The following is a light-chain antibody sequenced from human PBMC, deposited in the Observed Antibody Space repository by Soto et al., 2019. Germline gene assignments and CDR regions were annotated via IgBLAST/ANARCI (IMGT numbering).Light chain of an antibody. CDR3: QQYGISPLT. V-gene: IGKV3-20*01. J-gene: IGKJ4*01. CDR2: GGS. Sequence: EIVLTQSPGTLSLSPGERATLSCRASQSVSSSYLAWYQQKPGQAPRLLICGGSSRATGIPDRFSGSGSGTDFTLTISRLEPEDFAVYYCQQYGISPLTFGGGTKVEIK. CDR1: QSVSSSY.